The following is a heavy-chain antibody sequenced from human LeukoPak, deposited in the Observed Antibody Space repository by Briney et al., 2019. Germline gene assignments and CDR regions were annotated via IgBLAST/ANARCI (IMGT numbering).Heavy chain of an antibody. J-gene: IGHJ4*02. CDR2: ISCSGTVT. Sequence: GGSLRLSCAASGFSFSNHAMNWVRQAPGKGLEWVSIISCSGTVTYYADSVKGRFTISRDNSKNTLYLQMNSLRAEDTAVYYCAKTSVGGGRIIGSGYFDNWGQGTLVTVSS. CDR1: GFSFSNHA. CDR3: AKTSVGGGRIIGSGYFDN. D-gene: IGHD2-15*01. V-gene: IGHV3-23*01.